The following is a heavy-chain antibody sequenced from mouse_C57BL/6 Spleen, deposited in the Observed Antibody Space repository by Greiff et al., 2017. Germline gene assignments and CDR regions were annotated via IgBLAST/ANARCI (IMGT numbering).Heavy chain of an antibody. V-gene: IGHV5-4*01. Sequence: EVKLVESGGGLVKPGGSLKLSCAASGFTFSSYAMSWVRQTPEKRLEWVATISDGGRYTYYPDNVKGRLTISRDNAKNNLYLQMSHLKSEDTAMYYCARDWAAQATWFAYWGQGTLVTVSA. CDR1: GFTFSSYA. CDR3: ARDWAAQATWFAY. J-gene: IGHJ3*01. CDR2: ISDGGRYT. D-gene: IGHD3-2*02.